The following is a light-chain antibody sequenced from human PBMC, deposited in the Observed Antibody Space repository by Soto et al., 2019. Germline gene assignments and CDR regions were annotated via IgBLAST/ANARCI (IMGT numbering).Light chain of an antibody. V-gene: IGKV1-8*01. CDR3: QKYYSYPPT. CDR1: QGISSY. Sequence: IQMTQSPSTLSASVLERFNITCRASQGISSYLAWYQQKPGEAPKLLIYAASTLQSGVPSRFSGSGSGTDFTLTISCLQSEDFATYYCQKYYSYPPTFGQGTKVDIK. CDR2: AAS. J-gene: IGKJ1*01.